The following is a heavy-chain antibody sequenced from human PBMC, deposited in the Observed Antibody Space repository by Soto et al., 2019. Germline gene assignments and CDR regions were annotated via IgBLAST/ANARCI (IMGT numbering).Heavy chain of an antibody. CDR2: INAGNGNT. V-gene: IGHV1-3*01. J-gene: IGHJ6*02. CDR3: ARGVENIVVVLDVFGYYGMDV. CDR1: GYSFTSYA. Sequence: ASVKVSCKASGYSFTSYAMYWVRQAPGQRLEGMGWINAGNGNTKYSQKLQGRVTFTGDTSASTAHMELSSLRSEDTAVYFCARGVENIVVVLDVFGYYGMDVWGQGTTVTVSS. D-gene: IGHD2-2*01.